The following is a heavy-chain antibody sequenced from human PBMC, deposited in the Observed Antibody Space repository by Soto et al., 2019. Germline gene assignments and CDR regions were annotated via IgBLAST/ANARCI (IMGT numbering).Heavy chain of an antibody. CDR1: GYTFTDHY. CDR2: ISAYNGNT. D-gene: IGHD6-6*01. V-gene: IGHV1-18*04. CDR3: ARGGYSSSSGYYFDY. J-gene: IGHJ4*02. Sequence: ASVKVSCKSSGYTFTDHYIHWVRQAPGPGLEWMGWISAYNGNTNYAQKLQGRVTMTTDTSTSTAYMELRSLRSDDTAVYYCARGGYSSSSGYYFDYWGQGTLVTVSS.